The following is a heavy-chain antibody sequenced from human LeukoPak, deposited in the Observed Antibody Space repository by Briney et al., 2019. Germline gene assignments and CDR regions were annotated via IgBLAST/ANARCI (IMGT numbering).Heavy chain of an antibody. CDR3: ARIPEYYMTTDVFNYFDY. Sequence: PGGSLRLSCAASGFTFSSYAMSWVRQAPGKGLEWVSAVSGSGGSTYYADSVKGRFTISRDNSKNTLYLQMNSLRAEDTAVYYCARIPEYYMTTDVFNYFDYWGQGTLVTVSS. D-gene: IGHD4-17*01. CDR1: GFTFSSYA. V-gene: IGHV3-23*01. CDR2: VSGSGGST. J-gene: IGHJ4*02.